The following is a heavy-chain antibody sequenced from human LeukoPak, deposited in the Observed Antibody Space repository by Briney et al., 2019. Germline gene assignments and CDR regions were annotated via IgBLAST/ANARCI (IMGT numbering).Heavy chain of an antibody. D-gene: IGHD3-10*01. Sequence: GGSLRLSCAASGFTFSSYEMNWVRQAPGKGLEWVSYIGSSGSTIYYAGSVKGRFTISRDNAKNSLYLQMNSLRAEDTAVYFCARDALVRGIYFDNWGQGTLVTVSS. V-gene: IGHV3-48*03. J-gene: IGHJ4*02. CDR2: IGSSGSTI. CDR1: GFTFSSYE. CDR3: ARDALVRGIYFDN.